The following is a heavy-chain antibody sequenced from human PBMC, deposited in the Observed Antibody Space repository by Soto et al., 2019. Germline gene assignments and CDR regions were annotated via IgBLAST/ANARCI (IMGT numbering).Heavy chain of an antibody. CDR1: GDSISSGDYY. J-gene: IGHJ4*02. V-gene: IGHV4-39*01. CDR2: IYYSGST. CDR3: ARQYYDILTGYRIRFDY. D-gene: IGHD3-9*01. Sequence: SETLSLTCTVSGDSISSGDYYWGWIRQPPGKGLEWIGSIYYSGSTYYNPSLKSRVTISVDTSKNQFSLKLSSVTAADTAVYYCARQYYDILTGYRIRFDYWGQGTLVTVSS.